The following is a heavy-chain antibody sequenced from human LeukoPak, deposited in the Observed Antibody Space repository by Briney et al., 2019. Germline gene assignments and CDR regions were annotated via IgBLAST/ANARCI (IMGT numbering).Heavy chain of an antibody. D-gene: IGHD6-6*01. CDR2: ISSSRSYI. Sequence: GGSLRLSCAASGFTFSSHSMSWVRQAPGKGLEWVSFISSSRSYIYYADSVKGRFTISRDNAKNSLYLQMNSLRAEDTAVYYCARSNEYSSSFDYWGQGTLVTVSS. CDR3: ARSNEYSSSFDY. CDR1: GFTFSSHS. J-gene: IGHJ4*02. V-gene: IGHV3-21*01.